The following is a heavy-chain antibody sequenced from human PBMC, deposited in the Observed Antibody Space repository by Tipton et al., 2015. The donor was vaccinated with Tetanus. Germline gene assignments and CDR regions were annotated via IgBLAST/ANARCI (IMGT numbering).Heavy chain of an antibody. J-gene: IGHJ4*01. V-gene: IGHV4-31*03. CDR1: GASINAGGYL. D-gene: IGHD1-20*01. CDR3: AKGPPDYYNWNYFDY. CDR2: IYYTAHN. Sequence: TLSLTCTVSGASINAGGYLWTWVRQQPGKGLEWIGNIYYTAHNSYNPSLDSRVSISVDTSKNQCSLRLTSVTAADTAVYYCAKGPPDYYNWNYFDYWGHGTLVTVSS.